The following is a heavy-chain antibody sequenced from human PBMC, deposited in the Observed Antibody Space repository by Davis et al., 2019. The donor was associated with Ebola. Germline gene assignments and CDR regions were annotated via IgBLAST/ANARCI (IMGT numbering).Heavy chain of an antibody. CDR1: GGSFSGYY. Sequence: MPGGSLRLSCAVYGGSFSGYYWSWIRQPPGKGLEWIGEINRGGSTNYNPSLKSRVTISVDTSKNQFSLKLGSVTAADTAVYYCARGKVGLTTGWGRGSLVTVSS. J-gene: IGHJ4*02. V-gene: IGHV4-34*01. CDR2: INRGGST. D-gene: IGHD1-26*01. CDR3: ARGKVGLTTG.